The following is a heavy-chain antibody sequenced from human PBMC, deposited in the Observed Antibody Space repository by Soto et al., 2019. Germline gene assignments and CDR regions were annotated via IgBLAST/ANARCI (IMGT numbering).Heavy chain of an antibody. Sequence: PSQTLSLTCAISGDSVSTNSVAWNWIRQSPSRGLEWLGRTYYRSTWYNDYALSVKSRITINPDTSKNQFSLQLNSVTPEDTAVYYCARAGSSSDGSHYFDSWGQGTLVTVSS. CDR3: ARAGSSSDGSHYFDS. CDR2: TYYRSTWYN. J-gene: IGHJ4*02. V-gene: IGHV6-1*01. D-gene: IGHD6-6*01. CDR1: GDSVSTNSVA.